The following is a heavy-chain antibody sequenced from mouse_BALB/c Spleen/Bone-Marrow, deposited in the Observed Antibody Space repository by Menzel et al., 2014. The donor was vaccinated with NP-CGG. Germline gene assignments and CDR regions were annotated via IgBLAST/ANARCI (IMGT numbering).Heavy chain of an antibody. D-gene: IGHD2-2*01. CDR2: INPYNDGT. CDR1: GYTFTSYV. J-gene: IGHJ4*01. V-gene: IGHV1-14*01. CDR3: ARGGWLRAMDY. Sequence: VQLKESGPELVKPGASVKMSCKASGYTFTSYVMHWVKQKPGQGLEWIGYINPYNDGTKYNEKFKDKATLTSDKSSSTAYMELSSLTSEDSAVYYCARGGWLRAMDYWGQGTSVTVSS.